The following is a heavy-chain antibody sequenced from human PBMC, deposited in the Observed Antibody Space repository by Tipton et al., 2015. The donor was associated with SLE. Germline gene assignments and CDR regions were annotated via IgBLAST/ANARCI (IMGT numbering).Heavy chain of an antibody. CDR1: GGSISGYY. CDR3: ARTLRGDGVFVGLDHYYMDV. D-gene: IGHD3-3*01. CDR2: IYYSGSYYSGST. V-gene: IGHV4-59*01. J-gene: IGHJ6*03. Sequence: TLSLTCTVSGGSISGYYWTWIRQPPGKGLEWIGHIYYSGSYYSGSTNYNPSLKSRVTISEDTSKDQFSLKLTSVTAADTAVYYCARTLRGDGVFVGLDHYYMDVWGKGTTVTVSS.